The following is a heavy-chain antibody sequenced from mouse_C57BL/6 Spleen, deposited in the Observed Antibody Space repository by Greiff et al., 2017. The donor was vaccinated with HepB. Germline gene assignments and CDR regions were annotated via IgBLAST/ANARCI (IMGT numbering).Heavy chain of an antibody. CDR3: ARLTTVVEGFAY. Sequence: EVQLQQSGPELVKPGASVKIPCKASGYTFTDYNMDWVKQSHGKSLEWIGDINPNNGGTIYNQKFKGKATLTVDKSSSTAYMELRSLTSGDTAVYYCARLTTVVEGFAYWGQGTLVTVSA. V-gene: IGHV1-18*01. D-gene: IGHD1-1*01. CDR1: GYTFTDYN. J-gene: IGHJ3*01. CDR2: INPNNGGT.